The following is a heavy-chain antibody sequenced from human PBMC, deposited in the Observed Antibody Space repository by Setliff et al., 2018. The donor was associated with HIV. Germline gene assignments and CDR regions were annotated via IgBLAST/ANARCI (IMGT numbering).Heavy chain of an antibody. CDR1: GGFISSYY. J-gene: IGHJ4*02. Sequence: PSETLSLTCSISGGFISSYYWTWIRQAPGKGLEWIGHVYYTGSTNYNPSVKSRVTISVDTSKNQFSLKLSSVTAADTAVYYCARGGGYDRSGYYPFDYWGQGTPVTVSS. D-gene: IGHD3-22*01. CDR3: ARGGGYDRSGYYPFDY. V-gene: IGHV4-59*12. CDR2: VYYTGST.